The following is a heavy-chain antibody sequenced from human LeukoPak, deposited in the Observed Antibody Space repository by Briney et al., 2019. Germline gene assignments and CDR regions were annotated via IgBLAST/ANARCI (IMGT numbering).Heavy chain of an antibody. Sequence: ASVKVSCKASGYTFTSYYMHWVRHAPGQGLEWMGIINPSGGSTSYAQKFQGRVTMTRDTSTSTVYMELSSLRSEDTAVYYCARGDCSSTSCYAFDIWGQGTMVTVSS. CDR2: INPSGGST. CDR3: ARGDCSSTSCYAFDI. CDR1: GYTFTSYY. D-gene: IGHD2-2*01. J-gene: IGHJ3*02. V-gene: IGHV1-46*01.